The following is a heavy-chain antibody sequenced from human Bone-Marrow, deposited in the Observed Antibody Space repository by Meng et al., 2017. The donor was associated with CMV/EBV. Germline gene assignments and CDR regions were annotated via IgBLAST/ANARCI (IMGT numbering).Heavy chain of an antibody. V-gene: IGHV3-74*01. D-gene: IGHD3-16*01. Sequence: GESLKISCAAPGFTLSRYWMHWVRQAPGKGLVWVSRINEDGSRTDYADSVKGRFTISRDNGENTLYLEMNSLRAEDTAVYYCARVRHGGHLRYRDFDFWGQGTLVTVSS. CDR3: ARVRHGGHLRYRDFDF. CDR2: INEDGSRT. J-gene: IGHJ4*02. CDR1: GFTLSRYW.